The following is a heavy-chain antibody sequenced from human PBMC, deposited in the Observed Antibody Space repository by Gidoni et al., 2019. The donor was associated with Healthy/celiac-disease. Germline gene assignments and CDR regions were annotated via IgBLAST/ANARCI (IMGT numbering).Heavy chain of an antibody. CDR1: SSYG. J-gene: IGHJ4*02. Sequence: SSYGMHWVRQAPGKGLEWVAVIWYDGSNKYYADSVKGRFTISRDNSKNTLYLQMNSLRAEDTAVYYCATSDSVVVPAAFDYWGQGTLVTVSS. D-gene: IGHD2-2*01. CDR2: IWYDGSNK. V-gene: IGHV3-33*01. CDR3: ATSDSVVVPAAFDY.